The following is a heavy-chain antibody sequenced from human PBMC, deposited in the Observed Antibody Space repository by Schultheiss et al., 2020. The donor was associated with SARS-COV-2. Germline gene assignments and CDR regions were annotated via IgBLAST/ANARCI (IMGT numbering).Heavy chain of an antibody. CDR2: VSYDGGNK. CDR1: EFTFSSFA. V-gene: IGHV3-30*04. Sequence: GGSLRLSCIASEFTFSSFAMHWVRQAPGKGLEWVAVVSYDGGNKYYADSVKGRFTISRDNSKNTLYLQMNSLRAEDTAIYYCVREILPTPLDYFDYWGQGTLVTVSS. D-gene: IGHD2-15*01. CDR3: VREILPTPLDYFDY. J-gene: IGHJ4*02.